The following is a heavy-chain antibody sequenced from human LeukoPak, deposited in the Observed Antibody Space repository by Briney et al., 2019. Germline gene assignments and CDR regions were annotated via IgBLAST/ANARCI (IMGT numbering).Heavy chain of an antibody. Sequence: GGSLRLSCVASGFTFSNYAMSWVRQAPGKGLEWVSSISSTGGTTYYADSVKGRFTISRDNSKNTLYLQMNSLRAEDTAIYYCAKNGDRGAYCTGGTCYPYFYYYMDVWGKGTTVTI. CDR2: ISSTGGTT. CDR1: GFTFSNYA. D-gene: IGHD2-15*01. J-gene: IGHJ6*03. CDR3: AKNGDRGAYCTGGTCYPYFYYYMDV. V-gene: IGHV3-23*01.